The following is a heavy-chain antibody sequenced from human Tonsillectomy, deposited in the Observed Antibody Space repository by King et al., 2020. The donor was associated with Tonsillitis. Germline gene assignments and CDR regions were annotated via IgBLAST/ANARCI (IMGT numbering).Heavy chain of an antibody. CDR2: ISYDGNDE. J-gene: IGHJ6*03. V-gene: IGHV3-30*18. Sequence: HVQLVESGGGVVQPGRSLRLSCAASGFTFRTYGMHWVRQAPGKGLEWVAVISYDGNDEYYADSVKGRFTISRDNSKNTLSLQMNSLRPGDTAVYYCAKDLGYLRYFMDVWGTGTTVTVS. CDR3: AKDLGYLRYFMDV. D-gene: IGHD6-13*01. CDR1: GFTFRTYG.